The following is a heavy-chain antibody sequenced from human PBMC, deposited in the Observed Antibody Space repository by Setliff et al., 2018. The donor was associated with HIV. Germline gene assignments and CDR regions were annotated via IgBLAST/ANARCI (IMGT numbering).Heavy chain of an antibody. CDR2: ISAYNGNT. D-gene: IGHD5-12*01. CDR3: ARDILPVEMATICDY. Sequence: ASVKVSCKASGYTFTSYGISWVRQAPGQGLEWMGWISAYNGNTNYAQKLQGRVTMTTDTSTSTGYMELRSLRSDDTAVYYCARDILPVEMATICDYWGQGTLGTV. V-gene: IGHV1-18*01. J-gene: IGHJ4*02. CDR1: GYTFTSYG.